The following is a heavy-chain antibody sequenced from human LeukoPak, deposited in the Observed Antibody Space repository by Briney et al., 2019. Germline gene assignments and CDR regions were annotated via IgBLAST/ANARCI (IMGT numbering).Heavy chain of an antibody. CDR1: GFTVSSNY. Sequence: GGSLRLSCAASGFTVSSNYMSWVRQAPGKGLEWVSVTYSGGSTYYVDSVKGRFTISRDNSKSTLYLQMSSLRAEDTAVYYCASKRGYNYGYDYWGQGTLVTVSS. V-gene: IGHV3-53*01. J-gene: IGHJ4*02. CDR2: TYSGGST. D-gene: IGHD5-18*01. CDR3: ASKRGYNYGYDY.